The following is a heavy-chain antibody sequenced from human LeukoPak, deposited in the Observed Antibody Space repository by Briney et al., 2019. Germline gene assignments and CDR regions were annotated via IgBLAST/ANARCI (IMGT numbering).Heavy chain of an antibody. CDR2: ISGSGDTT. CDR3: AKSQRNDQQVVQRIDY. J-gene: IGHJ4*02. D-gene: IGHD2-2*01. CDR1: RFTFSTYA. V-gene: IGHV3-23*01. Sequence: GGSLRLSCTASRFTFSTYAMSWVRQAPGKGLEWVSSISGSGDTTYYTGSVKGRFTISRDNSKNARYLQMSSLRAEDTAVYYCAKSQRNDQQVVQRIDYWGQGTLVTVSS.